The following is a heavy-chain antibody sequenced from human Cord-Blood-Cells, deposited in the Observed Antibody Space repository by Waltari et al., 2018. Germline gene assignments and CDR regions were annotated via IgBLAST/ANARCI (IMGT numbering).Heavy chain of an antibody. CDR3: ARGLYYYGSGSYRY. D-gene: IGHD3-10*01. CDR1: GGSFRGYY. V-gene: IGHV4-34*01. CDR2: INHSGST. J-gene: IGHJ4*02. Sequence: QVQLQQWGAGRLKPSETLSLTMSVNGGSFRGYYCRWIRQPPGKGLAWSGQINHSGSTHDNPSLKSRVSISVDTSKNQFSLELSSVTAADTAVYYCARGLYYYGSGSYRYWGQGTLVTVSS.